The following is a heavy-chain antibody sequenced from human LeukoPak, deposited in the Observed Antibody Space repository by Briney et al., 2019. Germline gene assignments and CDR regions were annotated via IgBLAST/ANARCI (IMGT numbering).Heavy chain of an antibody. J-gene: IGHJ4*02. CDR1: GFTFSSYS. D-gene: IGHD6-19*01. CDR2: ISSSSSYI. Sequence: GGSLRLSCAASGFTFSSYSMNWVRQAPGKGLEWVSSISSSSSYIYYADSVKGRFTISRDNAENSVYLQMNDLRAEDTGVYYCVTREPSTSGWSYWGQGTLVTVSS. CDR3: VTREPSTSGWSY. V-gene: IGHV3-21*01.